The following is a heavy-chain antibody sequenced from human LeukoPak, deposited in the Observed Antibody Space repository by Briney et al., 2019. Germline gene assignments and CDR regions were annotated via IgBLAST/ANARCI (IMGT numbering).Heavy chain of an antibody. J-gene: IGHJ4*02. CDR3: AKVYSSGWYDVLDY. CDR2: ISSSGDST. Sequence: GGSLRLSCAASGFTFSSYGMSWVRQAPGKGLEWVSAISSSGDSTNNADSVKGRFTLSRDNSKNTLYLQMNSLRAEDTAVYYCAKVYSSGWYDVLDYWGQGTLVTVSS. V-gene: IGHV3-23*01. CDR1: GFTFSSYG. D-gene: IGHD6-19*01.